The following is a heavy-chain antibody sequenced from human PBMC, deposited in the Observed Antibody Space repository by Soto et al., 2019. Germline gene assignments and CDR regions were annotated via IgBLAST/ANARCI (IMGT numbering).Heavy chain of an antibody. V-gene: IGHV1-69*13. D-gene: IGHD2-8*01. J-gene: IGHJ6*02. CDR1: RHLQQLC. CDR3: ARGIVLMVYAPRYYGMDV. Sequence: ASVKGLLQGFWRHLQQLCYQLGATGPGQGLVWMGGISPIFGTANYAQKFQGRVTITADESTSTAYMALSSLRSEDTAVYYCARGIVLMVYAPRYYGMDVWRQGTTATVSS. CDR2: ISPIFGTA.